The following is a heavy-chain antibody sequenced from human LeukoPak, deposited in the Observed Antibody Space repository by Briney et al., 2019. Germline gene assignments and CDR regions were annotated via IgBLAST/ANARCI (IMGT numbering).Heavy chain of an antibody. D-gene: IGHD1-26*01. Sequence: PGASLRLSCAASGFTFSSYAMSWVRQAPGKGLEWVSAISGSGGSTYYADSVKGRFTISRDNSKNTLYLQMNSLRAEDTAVYYCAKDVMNNGSWGDYWGQGTLVTVSS. V-gene: IGHV3-23*01. CDR3: AKDVMNNGSWGDY. J-gene: IGHJ4*02. CDR2: ISGSGGST. CDR1: GFTFSSYA.